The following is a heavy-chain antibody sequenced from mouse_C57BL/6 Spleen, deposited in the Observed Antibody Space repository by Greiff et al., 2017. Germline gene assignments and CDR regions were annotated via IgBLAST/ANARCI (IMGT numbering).Heavy chain of an antibody. CDR1: GYSITSGYY. V-gene: IGHV3-6*01. J-gene: IGHJ1*03. Sequence: VQLQQSGPGLVKPSQSLSLTCSVTGYSITSGYYWNWIRQFPGNKLEWMGYISYDGSNNYNPSLKNRISITRDTSKNQFFLKLYSVTTEDTATYYGVLICYYGSSHWYCDVWGTGTTVTVAS. D-gene: IGHD1-1*01. CDR3: VLICYYGSSHWYCDV. CDR2: ISYDGSN.